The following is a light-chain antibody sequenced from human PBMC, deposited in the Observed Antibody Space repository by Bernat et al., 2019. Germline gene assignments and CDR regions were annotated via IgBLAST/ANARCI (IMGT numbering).Light chain of an antibody. CDR3: NSYTSISTYV. V-gene: IGLV2-14*03. J-gene: IGLJ1*01. CDR2: DVT. CDR1: TSDVGGYNY. Sequence: QSALTQPASVSGSPGQSITIPYTGTTSDVGGYNYVSWYQQHPGKAPKLMIIDVTTRPTGVSNRFAGSKSGNTASLTISGLQAEDEADYYCNSYTSISTYVFGTGTKVTV.